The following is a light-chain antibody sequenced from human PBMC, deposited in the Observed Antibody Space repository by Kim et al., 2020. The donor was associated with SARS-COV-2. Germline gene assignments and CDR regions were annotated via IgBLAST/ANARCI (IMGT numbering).Light chain of an antibody. Sequence: LGQTVRITGQGDSLRNYYASWYQQKPGQAPVLVIYGKNNRPSGIPDRFSGSSSGNTASLTITGAQAEDEADYYCNSRDSSGNLNWVFGGGTQLTVL. CDR2: GKN. CDR3: NSRDSSGNLNWV. V-gene: IGLV3-19*01. CDR1: SLRNYY. J-gene: IGLJ3*02.